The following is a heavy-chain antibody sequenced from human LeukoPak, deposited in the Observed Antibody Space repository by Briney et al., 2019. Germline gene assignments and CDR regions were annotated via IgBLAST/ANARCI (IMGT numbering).Heavy chain of an antibody. D-gene: IGHD2/OR15-2a*01. CDR3: AGFRSDAFDI. CDR2: IYYSGST. J-gene: IGHJ3*02. CDR1: GGSISNYY. Sequence: SETLSLTCTVSGGSISNYYWNWIRQPPGKGLEWIGYIYYSGSTNYNPSLKSRVTLSVDTSKNQFSLKLSSVTAADTAVYYCAGFRSDAFDIWGQGTMVTVPS. V-gene: IGHV4-59*01.